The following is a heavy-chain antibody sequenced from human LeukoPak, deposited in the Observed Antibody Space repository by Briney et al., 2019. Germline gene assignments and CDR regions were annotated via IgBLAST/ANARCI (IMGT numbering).Heavy chain of an antibody. J-gene: IGHJ3*02. CDR3: ARDTMVGATPYLDAFDI. Sequence: SETLSLTCTVSGGSISSSSYYWGWIRQPPGKGLEWIGSIYYSGSTYYNPSLKSRVTISVDTSKNQFSLKLSSVTAADTAVYYCARDTMVGATPYLDAFDIWGQGTMVTVSS. CDR1: GGSISSSSYY. V-gene: IGHV4-39*07. CDR2: IYYSGST. D-gene: IGHD1-26*01.